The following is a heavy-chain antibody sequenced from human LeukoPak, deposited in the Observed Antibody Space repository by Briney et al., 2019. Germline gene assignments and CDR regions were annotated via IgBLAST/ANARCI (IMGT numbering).Heavy chain of an antibody. Sequence: ASVKVSCKASGGTFSSYAISWVRQAPGQGLEWMGGIIPIIGTANYAQKFQGRVTITSYESTSTAYMELSSLRSEDTAVYYCARIDSSGYGRLPYWGQGTLVTVSS. V-gene: IGHV1-69*13. CDR1: GGTFSSYA. J-gene: IGHJ4*02. CDR2: IIPIIGTA. D-gene: IGHD3-22*01. CDR3: ARIDSSGYGRLPY.